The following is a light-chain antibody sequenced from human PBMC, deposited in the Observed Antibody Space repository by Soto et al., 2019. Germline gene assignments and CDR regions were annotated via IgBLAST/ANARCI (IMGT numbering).Light chain of an antibody. CDR3: QQYGSLVT. Sequence: EIVLTQSPGTLSLSPGERATLSCRASQSVSSSYLAWYQQKPGQAPRLLIYGASSRATGIPDRFSGSGSGTDFSLTMSRLELADFVVYYCQQYGSLVTFGGGTKVEIK. V-gene: IGKV3-20*01. J-gene: IGKJ4*01. CDR2: GAS. CDR1: QSVSSSY.